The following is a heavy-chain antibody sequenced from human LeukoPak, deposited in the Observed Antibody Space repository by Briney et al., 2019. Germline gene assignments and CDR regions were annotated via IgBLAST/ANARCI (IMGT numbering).Heavy chain of an antibody. V-gene: IGHV3-30*02. D-gene: IGHD6-13*01. CDR1: GFTFSRYG. CDR2: IRYDGSNI. CDR3: AKMGSSWQFDY. Sequence: GGSLRLSCATSGFTFSRYGMHWVRQAPGKGLEWVTFIRYDGSNIYYADSVKGRFTVSRDNSKNTLYLQMNSLRPEDTAVYHCAKMGSSWQFDYWGRGTLVTVSS. J-gene: IGHJ4*02.